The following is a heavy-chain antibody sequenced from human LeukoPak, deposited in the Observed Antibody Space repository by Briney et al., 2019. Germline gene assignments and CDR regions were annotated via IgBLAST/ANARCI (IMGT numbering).Heavy chain of an antibody. CDR3: ARALYNWNGVV. V-gene: IGHV3-74*01. J-gene: IGHJ4*02. Sequence: GGSLRLSCAASGFTFSSYDVSWVRQAPGKGLEWVSRINDDGGGTSYADSVKGRFTISRDSAKNTVYLQMNTLRGEDTALYYCARALYNWNGVVWGQGTLVTVSS. D-gene: IGHD1-20*01. CDR2: INDDGGGT. CDR1: GFTFSSYD.